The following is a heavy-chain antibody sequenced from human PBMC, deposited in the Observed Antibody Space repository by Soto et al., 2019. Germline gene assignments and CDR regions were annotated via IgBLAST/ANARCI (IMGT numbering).Heavy chain of an antibody. J-gene: IGHJ4*02. CDR3: AIICGGDCPVDY. Sequence: EGSLRLSCAASGFTFSSYEMNWVRQAPGKGLEWVSYISSSGSTTSYADSVKGRFTISRDNAKNSLYLQMNSLRAEETAVYYCAIICGGDCPVDYWGQGTLVTVSS. CDR1: GFTFSSYE. V-gene: IGHV3-48*03. D-gene: IGHD2-21*02. CDR2: ISSSGSTT.